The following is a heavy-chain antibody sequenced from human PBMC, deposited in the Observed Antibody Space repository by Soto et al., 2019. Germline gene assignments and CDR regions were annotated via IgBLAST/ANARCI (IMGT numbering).Heavy chain of an antibody. V-gene: IGHV1-3*01. J-gene: IGHJ1*01. Sequence: GASVKVSCKASGYTFTSYAMHWVRQAPGQRLEWMGWINAGNGNTKYSQKFQGRVTITRDTSASTAYMELSSLRSEDTAVYYCARVGIAAAGNGLETSSTRPLGYFQHWGQGTLVTVSS. D-gene: IGHD6-13*01. CDR1: GYTFTSYA. CDR3: ARVGIAAAGNGLETSSTRPLGYFQH. CDR2: INAGNGNT.